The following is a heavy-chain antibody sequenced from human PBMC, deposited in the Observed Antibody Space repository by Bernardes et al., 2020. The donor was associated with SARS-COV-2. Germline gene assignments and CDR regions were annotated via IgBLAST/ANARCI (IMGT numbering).Heavy chain of an antibody. Sequence: GGSLRLSCAASGFTFSSYAMSWVRQAPGKGLEWVSAISGSGGSTYYADSVKGRFTISRDNSKNTLYLQMNSLRAEDTAVYYCAKDLLPPPKLYSGYYFDYWGQGTLVTVSS. CDR1: GFTFSSYA. CDR2: ISGSGGST. CDR3: AKDLLPPPKLYSGYYFDY. D-gene: IGHD5-12*01. J-gene: IGHJ4*02. V-gene: IGHV3-23*01.